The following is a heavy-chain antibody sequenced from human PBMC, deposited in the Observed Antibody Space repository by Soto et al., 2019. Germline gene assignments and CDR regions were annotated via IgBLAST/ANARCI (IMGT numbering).Heavy chain of an antibody. CDR1: GFTFNNAW. V-gene: IGHV3-15*01. Sequence: PGGSLRLSCEASGFTFNNAWMSWVRQAPGQGLEWVGRIKSKTDGGTTDYAAPAKGGFTISRENSKNMLYLQMNSLKTEDTAVYYCTTAYCSVGTCNDWGQGTLVTVSS. CDR3: TTAYCSVGTCND. CDR2: IKSKTDGGTT. D-gene: IGHD6-25*01. J-gene: IGHJ4*02.